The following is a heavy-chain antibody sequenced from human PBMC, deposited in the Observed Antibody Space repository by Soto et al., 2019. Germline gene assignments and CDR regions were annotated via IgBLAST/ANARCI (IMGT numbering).Heavy chain of an antibody. V-gene: IGHV1-18*01. J-gene: IGHJ4*02. CDR3: AREPYYYDSSGYYYVDY. Sequence: GASVKVSCKASGYTFTSYGISWVRQAPGQGLEWMGWISVYNGNTNYAQKLQGRVTMTTDTSTSTAYMELSSLRSEDTAVYYCAREPYYYDSSGYYYVDYWGQGTLVTVSS. D-gene: IGHD3-22*01. CDR2: ISVYNGNT. CDR1: GYTFTSYG.